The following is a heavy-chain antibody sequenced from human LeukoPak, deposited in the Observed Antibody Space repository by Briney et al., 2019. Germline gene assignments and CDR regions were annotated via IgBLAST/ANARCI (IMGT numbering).Heavy chain of an antibody. CDR2: IYHSGST. D-gene: IGHD3-3*01. V-gene: IGHV4-4*02. CDR1: RGSISSNNW. J-gene: IGHJ4*02. CDR3: ASLSSIWSGYQDTLYYFDS. Sequence: SETLSLTCAVSRGSISSNNWWSWVRQPPGKRLEWIAEIYHSGSTNYNPSLKSRITISVDKSKNQFSLKLSSVTAADTAVYYCASLSSIWSGYQDTLYYFDSWGQGTLVTVSS.